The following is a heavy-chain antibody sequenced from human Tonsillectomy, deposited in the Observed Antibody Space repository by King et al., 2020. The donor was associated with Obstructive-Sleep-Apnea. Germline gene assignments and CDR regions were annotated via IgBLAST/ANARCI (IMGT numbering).Heavy chain of an antibody. CDR2: IYYSGST. CDR1: GGSISSSSYY. CDR3: AGFIAARRGDIDY. J-gene: IGHJ4*02. V-gene: IGHV4-39*07. Sequence: LQLQESGPGLVKPSETLSLTCTVSGGSISSSSYYWGWIRQPPGKGLEWIGSIYYSGSTYYNPSLKSRVTISVDTSKNQFSLKLSSVTAADTAVYYCAGFIAARRGDIDYWGQGTLVTVSS. D-gene: IGHD6-6*01.